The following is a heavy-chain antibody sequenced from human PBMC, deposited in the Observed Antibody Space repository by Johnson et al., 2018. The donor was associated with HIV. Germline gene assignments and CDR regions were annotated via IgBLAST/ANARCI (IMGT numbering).Heavy chain of an antibody. V-gene: IGHV3-30*02. Sequence: QVQLVESGGDVVRPGGSLRLSCAASGFTFSTYGMHWVRQAPGKGLEWVAFIRYDGNNKFYADSVKGRFSISRDTSKNSLSLQLNSLRPDDTAVYFCARDRPYSSSGRGAFDIWGQGTMVTVSS. CDR3: ARDRPYSSSGRGAFDI. CDR1: GFTFSTYG. J-gene: IGHJ3*02. D-gene: IGHD6-13*01. CDR2: IRYDGNNK.